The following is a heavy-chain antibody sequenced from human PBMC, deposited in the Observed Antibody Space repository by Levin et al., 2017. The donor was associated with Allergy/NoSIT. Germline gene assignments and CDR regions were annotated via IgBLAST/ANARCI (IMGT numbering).Heavy chain of an antibody. Sequence: GGSLRLSCVASGFTFSSYWMSWVRQAPGKGLEWVAHIKQDGSAQYYVDSVKGRFTISRDNTKNSLYLQMNSLRADDTAVYFCASSTSYAFDIWGQGTMLTVSS. CDR3: ASSTSYAFDI. V-gene: IGHV3-7*01. D-gene: IGHD6-13*01. J-gene: IGHJ3*02. CDR1: GFTFSSYW. CDR2: IKQDGSAQ.